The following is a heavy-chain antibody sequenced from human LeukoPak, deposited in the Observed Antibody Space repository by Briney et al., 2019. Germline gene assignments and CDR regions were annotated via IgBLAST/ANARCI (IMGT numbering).Heavy chain of an antibody. CDR2: IKQDGSEK. CDR1: GFTFSGYW. D-gene: IGHD3-10*01. V-gene: IGHV3-7*01. J-gene: IGHJ4*02. Sequence: GGSLRLSCAASGFTFSGYWMSWVRQAPGKGLEWVANIKQDGSEKYYVDSVKGRFTISRDNAKNSLYLQMNSLRAEDTAVYYCARERVWFGELLPFDYWGQGTLVTVSS. CDR3: ARERVWFGELLPFDY.